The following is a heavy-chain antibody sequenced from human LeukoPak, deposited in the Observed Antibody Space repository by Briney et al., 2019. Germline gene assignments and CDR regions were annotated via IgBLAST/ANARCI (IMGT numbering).Heavy chain of an antibody. CDR3: ASKSAYSSGWSPEFDY. CDR1: GGSISSGGYY. Sequence: PSQTLSLTCTVSGGSISSGGYYWSWIRQPPGKGLEWIGYIYHSGSTYYNPSLKSRVTISVDRSKNQFSLKLSSVTAADTAVYYCASKSAYSSGWSPEFDYWGQGTLVTVSS. D-gene: IGHD6-19*01. V-gene: IGHV4-30-2*01. CDR2: IYHSGST. J-gene: IGHJ4*02.